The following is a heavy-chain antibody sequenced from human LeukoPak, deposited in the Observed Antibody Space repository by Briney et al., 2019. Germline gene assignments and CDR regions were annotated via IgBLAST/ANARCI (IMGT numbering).Heavy chain of an antibody. CDR2: IWYDGSNK. Sequence: GGSLRLSCAASGFTFSSYGMHWVRQAPGKGLEWVAVIWYDGSNKYYADSVKGRFTISRDNSKNTLYLQMNSLRAEDTAVYYCARIAVAGTEYYYGMDVWGQGPTVTVSS. CDR3: ARIAVAGTEYYYGMDV. CDR1: GFTFSSYG. J-gene: IGHJ6*02. D-gene: IGHD6-19*01. V-gene: IGHV3-33*01.